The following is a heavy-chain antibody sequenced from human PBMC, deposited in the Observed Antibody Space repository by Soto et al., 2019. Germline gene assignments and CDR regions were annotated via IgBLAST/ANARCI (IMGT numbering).Heavy chain of an antibody. J-gene: IGHJ4*02. V-gene: IGHV3-48*03. CDR3: ARLGLTGTTNY. CDR1: GFTFSSYE. Sequence: EVQLVESGGGLVQPGGSLRLSCAASGFTFSSYEMNWVRQAPGKGLEWVSYISSSGSTIYYADSVKGRFTISRDNAKNSLCLQMKSLRAEDTAVYYWARLGLTGTTNYGGKGTLVTVSS. D-gene: IGHD1-7*01. CDR2: ISSSGSTI.